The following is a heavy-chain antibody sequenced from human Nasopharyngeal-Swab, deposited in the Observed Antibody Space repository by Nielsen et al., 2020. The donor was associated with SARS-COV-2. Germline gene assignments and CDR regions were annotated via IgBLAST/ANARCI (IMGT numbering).Heavy chain of an antibody. D-gene: IGHD3-3*01. CDR2: IDPSDSYT. CDR3: ARSGKNYDFWSGTSGYGMDV. CDR1: GYSLTRKR. V-gene: IGHV5-10-1*01. Sequence: GEPLKISCKGSGYSLTRKRKRRGGKRRCTGVEGVGRIDPSDSYTNYSPSFQGHVTISADKSISTAYLQWSSLKASDTAMYYCARSGKNYDFWSGTSGYGMDVWGQGTTVTVSS. J-gene: IGHJ6*02.